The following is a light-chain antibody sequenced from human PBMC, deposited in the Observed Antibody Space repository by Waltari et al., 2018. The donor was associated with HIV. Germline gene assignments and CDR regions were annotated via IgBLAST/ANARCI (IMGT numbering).Light chain of an antibody. Sequence: DIVMTQSPDSLAVSLGERDTINCKSSQSVLYSSNNKNYLAWYQQKPGQPPKLLIYWASTRESGVPDRFSGSGSGTDFTLTISSLQAEDVAVYYCQQYYSTPRTFGPGTKVDIK. V-gene: IGKV4-1*01. J-gene: IGKJ3*01. CDR3: QQYYSTPRT. CDR2: WAS. CDR1: QSVLYSSNNKNY.